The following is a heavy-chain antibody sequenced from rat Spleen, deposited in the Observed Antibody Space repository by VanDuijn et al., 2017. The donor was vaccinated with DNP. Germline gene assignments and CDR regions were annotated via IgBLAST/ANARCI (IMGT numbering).Heavy chain of an antibody. CDR1: GIIFSDHY. J-gene: IGHJ2*01. V-gene: IGHV5-20*01. D-gene: IGHD1-4*01. Sequence: EVQLVESGGGLVQPGRSLKLSCAASGIIFSDHYMAWVRQAPTKGLEWVAAIRHDGVSIYYRDSGKGRFTISRDDAKSSLHLQMDSLRSEDTANYYCARRGYGYNYFDYWGQGIMVTVSS. CDR2: IRHDGVSI. CDR3: ARRGYGYNYFDY.